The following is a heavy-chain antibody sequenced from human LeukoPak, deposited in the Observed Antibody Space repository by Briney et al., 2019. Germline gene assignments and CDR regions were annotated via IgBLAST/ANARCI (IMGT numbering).Heavy chain of an antibody. CDR1: GFTFSSCE. J-gene: IGHJ4*02. Sequence: GGSLRLSRAASGFTFSSCEMNWVRQAPGKGLEWLSYISNSGSSKYYADSVRGRFTISRDNAKNSLYLQMNSLRAEDTTIYYCARGDISGDLAYWGQGTLVTVSS. CDR2: ISNSGSSK. V-gene: IGHV3-48*03. CDR3: ARGDISGDLAY. D-gene: IGHD7-27*01.